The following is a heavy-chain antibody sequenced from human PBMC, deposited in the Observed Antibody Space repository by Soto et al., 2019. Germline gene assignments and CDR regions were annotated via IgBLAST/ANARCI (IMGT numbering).Heavy chain of an antibody. J-gene: IGHJ4*02. CDR1: GGSISSGDYY. D-gene: IGHD2-2*01. CDR3: ARGYCDSTSCYYFDS. V-gene: IGHV4-30-4*01. CDR2: IYYSGST. Sequence: TLSLTCTVSGGSISSGDYYWSWIRQPPGKGLEWIGYIYYSGSTNNNPSLRSRVTMSVDTSKNQFSLRLTSVTAADTAVYYCARGYCDSTSCYYFDSWGQGALVTVSS.